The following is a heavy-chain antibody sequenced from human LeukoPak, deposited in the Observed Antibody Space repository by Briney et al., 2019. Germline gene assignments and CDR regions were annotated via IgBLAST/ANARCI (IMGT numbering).Heavy chain of an antibody. J-gene: IGHJ3*01. Sequence: SETLXLTCTVSGGSISSYYWSWVRQPPGKGLEWIGFVYYTGSTNYSPSLESRVTISVDTSKNQFSLKLRSVNAADTAVYYCXRXSSXNWYNERGAFDVWGQGTMVTVSS. CDR1: GGSISSYY. CDR2: VYYTGST. CDR3: XRXSSXNWYNERGAFDV. D-gene: IGHD6-13*01. V-gene: IGHV4-59*01.